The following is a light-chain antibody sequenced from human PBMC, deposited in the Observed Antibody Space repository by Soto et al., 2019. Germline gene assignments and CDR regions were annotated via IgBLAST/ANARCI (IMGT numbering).Light chain of an antibody. CDR2: DAS. Sequence: DIQMTQYPSTLSASFGDRVTITCRSSQSIGSWLAWFQQKPGKAPKLLMHDASSLESGVPSRFSGSGSGTEFTRTISGLQTDDFATYCCQQYGTYLWTFGQGTKVDIK. CDR1: QSIGSW. CDR3: QQYGTYLWT. V-gene: IGKV1-5*01. J-gene: IGKJ1*01.